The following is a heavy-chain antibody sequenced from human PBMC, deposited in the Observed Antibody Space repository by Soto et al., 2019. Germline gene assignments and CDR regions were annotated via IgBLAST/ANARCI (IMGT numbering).Heavy chain of an antibody. J-gene: IGHJ3*02. V-gene: IGHV3-23*01. CDR3: SKRSGGWERECSDI. Sequence: GGSLRLSCAASGFTFSSYAMSWVRQAPGKGLEWVSGISVSVDDTYYADSVKGRFTISRDNSKNTLFLHMNSLRADDTAVYYCSKRSGGWERECSDIRGQGTMVTLSS. CDR1: GFTFSSYA. D-gene: IGHD3-10*02. CDR2: ISVSVDDT.